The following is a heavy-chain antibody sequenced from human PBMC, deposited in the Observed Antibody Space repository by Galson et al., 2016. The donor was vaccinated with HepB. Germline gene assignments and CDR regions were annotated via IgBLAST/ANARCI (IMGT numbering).Heavy chain of an antibody. CDR1: GFTFSNYG. Sequence: SLRLSCAASGFTFSNYGMHWVRQAPGKGLEWVAVISYDGSKKYYANSVKGRFTISRDNSKNTLYLQMNSLRAEDTALYYCAKDLPPDTGMGGFDYWGQGTLVTVAS. CDR2: ISYDGSKK. V-gene: IGHV3-30*18. CDR3: AKDLPPDTGMGGFDY. J-gene: IGHJ4*02. D-gene: IGHD5-18*01.